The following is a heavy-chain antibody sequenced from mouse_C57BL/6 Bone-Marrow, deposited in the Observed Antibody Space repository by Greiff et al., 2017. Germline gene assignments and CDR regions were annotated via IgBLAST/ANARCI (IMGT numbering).Heavy chain of an antibody. V-gene: IGHV1-49*01. CDR1: YFAFMASA. CDR2: FTMYSDAT. D-gene: IGHD2-10*01. CDR3: ARSLAYFYAMDY. Sequence: QVQLQQSGAELVRPGSSVKLSCKYSYFAFMASAMHWVKQRPGHGLEWIGSFTMYSDATEYSENFKGKATLTANTSSSTAYMELSSLTSEDSAVYYCARSLAYFYAMDYWGQGTSVTVSS. J-gene: IGHJ4*01.